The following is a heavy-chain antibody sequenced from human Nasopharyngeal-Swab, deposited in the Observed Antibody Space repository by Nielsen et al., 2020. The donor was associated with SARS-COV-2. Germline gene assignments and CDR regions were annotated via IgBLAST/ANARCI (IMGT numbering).Heavy chain of an antibody. CDR3: ARARRDGYNLHFDY. CDR2: ISSSSSTI. J-gene: IGHJ4*02. Sequence: VRQAPGKGLEWVSYISSSSSTIYYADSVKGRFTISRDNAKNSLYLQMNSLRAEDTAVYYCARARRDGYNLHFDYWGQGTLVTVSS. V-gene: IGHV3-48*04. D-gene: IGHD5-24*01.